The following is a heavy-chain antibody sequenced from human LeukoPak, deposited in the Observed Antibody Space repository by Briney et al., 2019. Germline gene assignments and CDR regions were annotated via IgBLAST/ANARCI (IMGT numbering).Heavy chain of an antibody. CDR3: ARTVGYCSGGSCLDYGMDV. CDR1: GFTFSSYS. Sequence: PGGSLRLSCAASGFTFSSYSMNWVRQAPGKGLEWVSSISSSSSYIYYADSVKGRFTISRDNAKNSLYLQMNSLRAEDTAVYYCARTVGYCSGGSCLDYGMDVWGQGTTVTVSS. V-gene: IGHV3-21*01. CDR2: ISSSSSYI. J-gene: IGHJ6*02. D-gene: IGHD2-15*01.